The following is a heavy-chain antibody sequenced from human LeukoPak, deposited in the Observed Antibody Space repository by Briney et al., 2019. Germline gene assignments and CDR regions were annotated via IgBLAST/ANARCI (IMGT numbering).Heavy chain of an antibody. V-gene: IGHV3-64D*06. Sequence: GSLRLASSAYGFTFSNYDMHWVRQAPAKGLEYVSATSGRGINTNNADSVKDRFTISRDNPKNKKYLQMISFGVAETSVYYCVTGVRGVVDYWGQGDLVTASS. CDR3: VTGVRGVVDY. CDR1: GFTFSNYD. J-gene: IGHJ4*02. D-gene: IGHD3-10*01. CDR2: TSGRGINT.